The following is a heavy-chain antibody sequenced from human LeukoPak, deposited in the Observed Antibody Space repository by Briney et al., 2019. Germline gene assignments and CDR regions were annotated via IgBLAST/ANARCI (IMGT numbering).Heavy chain of an antibody. CDR3: ARTPLTATDYAFDL. CDR2: RDWDDDQ. D-gene: IGHD1-20*01. V-gene: IGHV2-70*17. J-gene: IGHJ3*01. CDR1: EFYLSTTGMC. Sequence: ESGATLVNPSQPPTLTCTFSEFYLSTTGMCVSWIRQPPRKALEWLARRDWDDDQFYSTSRKPKHSVSKDTSKYQMILTMKNMDPVDTATYACARTPLTATDYAFDLWGQGTMVAVSS.